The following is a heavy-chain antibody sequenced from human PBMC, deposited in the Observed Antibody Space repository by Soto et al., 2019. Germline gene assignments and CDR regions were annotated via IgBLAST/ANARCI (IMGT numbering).Heavy chain of an antibody. Sequence: QLQLQESGPGLVKPSETLSLTCTVSGGSISSSSYYWGLIRQPPGKGLEWIGSIYYSGSTYYNPSLRGRVTISVDTSKNQFSLKLSSVTAADSAVYYCARVYCSSTSCYAFNWFDPWGQGTLVTVSS. D-gene: IGHD2-2*01. CDR1: GGSISSSSYY. J-gene: IGHJ5*02. CDR3: ARVYCSSTSCYAFNWFDP. CDR2: IYYSGST. V-gene: IGHV4-39*01.